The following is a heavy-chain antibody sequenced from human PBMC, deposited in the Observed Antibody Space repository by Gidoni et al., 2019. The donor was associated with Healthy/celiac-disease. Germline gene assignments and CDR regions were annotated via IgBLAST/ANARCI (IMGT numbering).Heavy chain of an antibody. D-gene: IGHD2-2*01. V-gene: IGHV3-30*18. CDR2: IAYDGSNK. J-gene: IGHJ5*02. CDR3: AKDRCSSTSCLINWFDP. CDR1: GFTFSSSG. Sequence: QVQLVESGGGVVQPGRSLRLSCAASGFTFSSSGMHWVRQAPGKGLEWVAVIAYDGSNKYYADSVKGRFTISRDNSKNTLYLQMNSLRAEDTAVYYCAKDRCSSTSCLINWFDPWGQGTLVTVSS.